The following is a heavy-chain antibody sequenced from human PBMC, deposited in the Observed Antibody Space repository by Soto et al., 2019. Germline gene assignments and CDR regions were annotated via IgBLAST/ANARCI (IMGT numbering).Heavy chain of an antibody. Sequence: ASVKVSCKASGYTFTSYAMHWVRQAPGQRLEWMGWINAGNGNTKYSQKFQGRVTITRDTSASTAYMELSSLRSEDTAVYYCAATTVTTISDYYGMDVWGQGTTVTAP. D-gene: IGHD4-4*01. CDR1: GYTFTSYA. CDR2: INAGNGNT. J-gene: IGHJ6*02. CDR3: AATTVTTISDYYGMDV. V-gene: IGHV1-3*01.